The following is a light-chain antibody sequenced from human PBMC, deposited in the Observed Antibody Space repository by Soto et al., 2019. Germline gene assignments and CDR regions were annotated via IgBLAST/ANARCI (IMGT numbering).Light chain of an antibody. CDR2: GAS. V-gene: IGKV3-15*01. Sequence: EVVLTQSPGPLSLSPGERATLSCRASQRVDINLAWYQQKPGQAPRLLIYGASTRATDMPGRFSGRGSGTEFTLTINSLQSEDFAVYYCQQYRNWPRTFGQGTKGDIK. CDR3: QQYRNWPRT. J-gene: IGKJ1*01. CDR1: QRVDIN.